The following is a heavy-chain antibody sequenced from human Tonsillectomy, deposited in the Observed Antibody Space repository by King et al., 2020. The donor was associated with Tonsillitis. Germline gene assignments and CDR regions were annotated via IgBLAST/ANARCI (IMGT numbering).Heavy chain of an antibody. CDR2: IFSNDEK. V-gene: IGHV2-26*01. D-gene: IGHD3-22*01. CDR3: ARILRPYYYDSSGRPAYYFDY. Sequence: FTLKESGPVLVKPTETLTLTCTVSGFSLSNARMGVSWIRQPPGKALEWLAHIFSNDEKSYSTSLRSRLTISKDTSKSQVVLTMTNMDPVDTATYYCARILRPYYYDSSGRPAYYFDYWGQGTLVTVSS. J-gene: IGHJ4*02. CDR1: GFSLSNARMG.